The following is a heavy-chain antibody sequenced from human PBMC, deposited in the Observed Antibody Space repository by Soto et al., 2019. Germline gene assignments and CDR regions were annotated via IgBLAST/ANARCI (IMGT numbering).Heavy chain of an antibody. D-gene: IGHD1-1*01. CDR1: GGSISSSPYY. J-gene: IGHJ4*02. V-gene: IGHV4-39*01. CDR3: ARHGPLSNNWNQLDY. Sequence: QLQLQESGPGLVKPSETLSLTCTVSGGSISSSPYYWGWIRQPPRKGLERIGNIYYNGNTFYNPSLKSRVTISVDTSKNQFSLKLSSVTAADTAVYYCARHGPLSNNWNQLDYWGQGTLVTVSS. CDR2: IYYNGNT.